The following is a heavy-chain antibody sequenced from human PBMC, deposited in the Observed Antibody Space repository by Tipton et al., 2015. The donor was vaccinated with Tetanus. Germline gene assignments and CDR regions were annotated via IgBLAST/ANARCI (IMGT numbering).Heavy chain of an antibody. V-gene: IGHV4-59*01. J-gene: IGHJ5*02. CDR1: GGSIIGYY. Sequence: TLSLTCTVSGGSIIGYYWSWIRQPPGKALEWIGYIYYSGSTNYNPSLKSRVTILLDMSKNQVSLKLSSVTAADTAVYYCARDTTYEVGTRVVGFDPWGQGTLVTVSS. CDR3: ARDTTYEVGTRVVGFDP. D-gene: IGHD2-2*01. CDR2: IYYSGST.